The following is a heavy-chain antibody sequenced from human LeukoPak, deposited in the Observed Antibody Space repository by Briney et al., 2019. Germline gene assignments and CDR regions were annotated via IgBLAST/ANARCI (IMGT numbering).Heavy chain of an antibody. Sequence: SETLSLTCTVSGGSISSSSYYWGWIRQPPGKGLEWIGSIYYSGSIYYNPSLKGRVTMSVDTSKNQFSLKLSSVTAADTAVYYCARALVGAIPYYFDYWGQGTLVTVSS. V-gene: IGHV4-39*01. D-gene: IGHD1-26*01. CDR3: ARALVGAIPYYFDY. CDR2: IYYSGSI. CDR1: GGSISSSSYY. J-gene: IGHJ4*02.